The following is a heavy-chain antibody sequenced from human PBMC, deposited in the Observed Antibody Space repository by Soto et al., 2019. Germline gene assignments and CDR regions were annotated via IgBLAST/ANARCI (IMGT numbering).Heavy chain of an antibody. D-gene: IGHD6-25*01. V-gene: IGHV3-30-3*01. CDR3: TIWDGYPYYYYYGMEV. Sequence: QVQLVESGGGVVQPGRSLRLSCAASGFTFSSYAMHWVRQAPGKGLEWVAVISYDGSNKYYADSVKGRFTISRDNSKNTLYLQMNSLRAEDTAVYYCTIWDGYPYYYYYGMEVWGQGTTVTVYS. J-gene: IGHJ6*02. CDR1: GFTFSSYA. CDR2: ISYDGSNK.